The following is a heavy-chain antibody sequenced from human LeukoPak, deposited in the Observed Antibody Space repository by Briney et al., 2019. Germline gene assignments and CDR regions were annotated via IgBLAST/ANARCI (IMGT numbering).Heavy chain of an antibody. V-gene: IGHV3-23*01. Sequence: PGGSLRLSCAASGFTFSSYAMSWVRQAPGEGLEWVSAISGSGGSTYYADSVKGRFTISRDNSKNTLYLQMNSLRAEDTAVYYCAKDIVVVPASMGDFDYWGQGTLVTVSS. CDR3: AKDIVVVPASMGDFDY. D-gene: IGHD2-2*01. CDR1: GFTFSSYA. CDR2: ISGSGGST. J-gene: IGHJ4*02.